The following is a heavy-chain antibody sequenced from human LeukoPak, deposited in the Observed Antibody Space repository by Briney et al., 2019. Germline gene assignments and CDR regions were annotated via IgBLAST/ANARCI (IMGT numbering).Heavy chain of an antibody. CDR2: ISYDGSNK. D-gene: IGHD3-3*01. CDR3: AKGGDFWSGYYSRDP. J-gene: IGHJ5*02. Sequence: PGRSLRLSCAASGFTFSSYGMHWVRQAPGKGLEWVAVISYDGSNKYYADSVKGQFTISRDNSKNTLYLQMNSLRAEDTAVYYCAKGGDFWSGYYSRDPWGQGTLVTVSS. V-gene: IGHV3-30*18. CDR1: GFTFSSYG.